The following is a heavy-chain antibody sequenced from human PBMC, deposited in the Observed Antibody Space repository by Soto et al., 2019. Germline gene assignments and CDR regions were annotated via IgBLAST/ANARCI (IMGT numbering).Heavy chain of an antibody. V-gene: IGHV4-4*02. CDR3: ATQTISYAWGV. CDR2: LSRGDER. D-gene: IGHD3-16*01. CDR1: GAPITTTKW. J-gene: IGHJ6*02. Sequence: QVQLQESGPGLVKPSETLSLTCTVSGAPITTTKWWAWVRLPPGKGLEWIGELSRGDERSSNPSLEGRFTMSLDTSNNHFSLKRPSVTAADTAIYYCATQTISYAWGVWGRGTAVTVSS.